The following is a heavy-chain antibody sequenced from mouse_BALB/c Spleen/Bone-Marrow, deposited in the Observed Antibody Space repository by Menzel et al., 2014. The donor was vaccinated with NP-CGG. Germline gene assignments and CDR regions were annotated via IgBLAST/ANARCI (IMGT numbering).Heavy chain of an antibody. D-gene: IGHD2-3*01. CDR1: GYAFTDYL. CDR2: INPGSGST. Sequence: QVQLKHSGAELVRPGTSVKVSCKASGYAFTDYLMEWLKQRPGQGLEWIGVINPGSGSTNYNEKFKDKATLTADKSSSTAYMQLSSLTSDDSAVYFCARYDGYFDYWGQGTMLTVSS. CDR3: ARYDGYFDY. V-gene: IGHV1-54*01. J-gene: IGHJ2*01.